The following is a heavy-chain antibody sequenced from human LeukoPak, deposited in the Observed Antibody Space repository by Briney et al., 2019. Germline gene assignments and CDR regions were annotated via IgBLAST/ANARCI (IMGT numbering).Heavy chain of an antibody. V-gene: IGHV3-23*01. CDR1: GFTFRSYA. Sequence: GGSLRLSCAASGFTFRSYAMNWVRQAPGKGLEWVSAISGSGGSTHYADSVKGRFTISRDNSKNTLYLQMNSLRAEDTAVYYCAKVRVWGSGSYYYFDYWGQGTLVTVSS. CDR3: AKVRVWGSGSYYYFDY. CDR2: ISGSGGST. J-gene: IGHJ4*02. D-gene: IGHD1-26*01.